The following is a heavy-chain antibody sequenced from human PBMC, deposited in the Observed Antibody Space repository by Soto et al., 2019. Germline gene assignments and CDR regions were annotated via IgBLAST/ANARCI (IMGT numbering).Heavy chain of an antibody. V-gene: IGHV4-4*07. CDR3: VRDVPAAGTDWFDP. J-gene: IGHJ5*02. CDR1: GGSINNYW. Sequence: SETLSLTCTVSGGSINNYWWSWIRQAADKRLEWIGRLHSTGATNYNPSLRSRVTMSVDKSKNQFSLNLASVTAADTAVYYCVRDVPAAGTDWFDPWGQGTLGTVS. D-gene: IGHD6-13*01. CDR2: LHSTGAT.